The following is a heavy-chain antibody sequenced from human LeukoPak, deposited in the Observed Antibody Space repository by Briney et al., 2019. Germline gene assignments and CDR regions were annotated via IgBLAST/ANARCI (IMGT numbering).Heavy chain of an antibody. CDR1: GYSFTKNW. V-gene: IGHV5-51*01. D-gene: IGHD3-22*01. J-gene: IGHJ4*02. CDR2: IYPPDSDT. Sequence: GESLKISCKGSGYSFTKNWIGWVRQMPGKGLEWMGIIYPPDSDTRYGRSFQGQVTISVDGSITTAYLQWSSLKASDTAMYYCARSSSYSPYYFDSWGQGTLVTVSS. CDR3: ARSSSYSPYYFDS.